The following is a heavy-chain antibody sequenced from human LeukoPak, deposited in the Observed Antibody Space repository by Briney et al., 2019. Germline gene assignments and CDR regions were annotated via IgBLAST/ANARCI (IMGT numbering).Heavy chain of an antibody. CDR1: GGSISSGDYY. V-gene: IGHV4-30-4*01. D-gene: IGHD3-22*01. CDR2: MYYSGST. J-gene: IGHJ5*02. CDR3: ARPYYYDSRIDP. Sequence: SQTLSLTCTVSGGSISSGDYYWSWIRQPPGKGLEWVAYMYYSGSTYYNPSLKSRVTMSADTSKNQLSLKLSSVTAADTAVYYCARPYYYDSRIDPWGQGILVTVSS.